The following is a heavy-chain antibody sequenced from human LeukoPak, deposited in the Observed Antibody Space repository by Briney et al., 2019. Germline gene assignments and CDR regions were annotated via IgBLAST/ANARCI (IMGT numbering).Heavy chain of an antibody. J-gene: IGHJ6*02. CDR2: IYYSGST. CDR3: ATRRRPDYYYGMDV. CDR1: GGSISSSSYY. Sequence: SETLSLTCTVSGGSISSSSYYWGWIRQPPGKGLEWIGSIYYSGSTYYNPSLKSRVTISVDTSENQFSLRLRSLTAADTAVYYCATRRRPDYYYGMDVWGQGTTVTVSS. V-gene: IGHV4-39*07. D-gene: IGHD1-1*01.